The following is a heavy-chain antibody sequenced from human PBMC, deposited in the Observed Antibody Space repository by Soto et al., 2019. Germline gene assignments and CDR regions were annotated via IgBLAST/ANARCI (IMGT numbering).Heavy chain of an antibody. V-gene: IGHV1-69*12. CDR2: VIPIFGTP. Sequence: QVQLVQSGAEVKKPGSSVKVSCKASGGTFSSYAISWVRQAPGQGLEWMGGVIPIFGTPNYAQKFQGRVTIAADESTSTAYMELSSLRSEDTAVYYCASSRKDYYYYGMDVWGQGTTVTVSS. D-gene: IGHD6-13*01. J-gene: IGHJ6*02. CDR1: GGTFSSYA. CDR3: ASSRKDYYYYGMDV.